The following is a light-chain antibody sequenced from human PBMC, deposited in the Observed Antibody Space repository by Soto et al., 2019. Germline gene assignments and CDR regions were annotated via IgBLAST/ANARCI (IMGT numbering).Light chain of an antibody. CDR1: SSNIGSNT. CDR3: AAWDDSLNVPV. J-gene: IGLJ2*01. V-gene: IGLV1-44*01. Sequence: QSVLTQPPSASGTPGQRVTISCSGSSSNIGSNTVNWYQQLPGTAPKLLIYSNNQRPSGVPDRFSGSKSGTSASLAISGLQSEDEADYYCAAWDDSLNVPVFGGGTTVTVL. CDR2: SNN.